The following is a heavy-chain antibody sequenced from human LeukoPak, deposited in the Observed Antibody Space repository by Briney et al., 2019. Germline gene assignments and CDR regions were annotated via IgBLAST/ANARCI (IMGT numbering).Heavy chain of an antibody. Sequence: ASVKVSCKASGYTFTSFGISWVRQAPGQGPEWMGWISAYNGNTNYIQKFQGRVTMTTDTSTNTAYMELRSLTSDDTAVYYCARDLGLDTTMIFSDHWGQGTLVTVSS. J-gene: IGHJ4*02. CDR2: ISAYNGNT. V-gene: IGHV1-18*01. CDR3: ARDLGLDTTMIFSDH. D-gene: IGHD5-18*01. CDR1: GYTFTSFG.